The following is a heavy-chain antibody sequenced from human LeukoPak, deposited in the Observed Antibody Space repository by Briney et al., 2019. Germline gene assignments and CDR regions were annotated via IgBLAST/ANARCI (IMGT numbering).Heavy chain of an antibody. Sequence: GGSLRLSCTTSGFNFRAYWMGWVRQAPGKGLEWVSAISGSGGSTYYADSVKGRFTISRDNSKNTLYLQMNSLRAEDTAVYYCAKDPSPYSSSSLFDPWGQGTLVSVSS. CDR3: AKDPSPYSSSSLFDP. CDR2: ISGSGGST. V-gene: IGHV3-23*01. J-gene: IGHJ5*02. D-gene: IGHD6-6*01. CDR1: GFNFRAYW.